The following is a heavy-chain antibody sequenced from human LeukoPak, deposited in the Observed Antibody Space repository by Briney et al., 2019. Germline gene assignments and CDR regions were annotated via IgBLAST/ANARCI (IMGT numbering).Heavy chain of an antibody. CDR2: MNPNSGNT. D-gene: IGHD5-18*01. CDR3: ARVGSSSHGYAWYFDP. J-gene: IGHJ2*01. CDR1: GYTFTSYD. Sequence: ASVKVSCKASGYTFTSYDINWVRQATGQGLEWMGWMNPNSGNTGYAQKFQGRVTMTRNTSISTAYMELSSLRSEDTAVYYCARVGSSSHGYAWYFDPWGRGTLVTVSS. V-gene: IGHV1-8*01.